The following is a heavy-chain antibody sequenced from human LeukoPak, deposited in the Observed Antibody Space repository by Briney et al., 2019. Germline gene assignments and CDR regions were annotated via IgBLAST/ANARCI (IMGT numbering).Heavy chain of an antibody. V-gene: IGHV1-2*02. CDR2: INPNSGGT. J-gene: IGHJ4*02. CDR1: GYTFTGYY. D-gene: IGHD6-19*01. Sequence: ASVKVSCKASGYTFTGYYMHWVRQAPGQGLEWMGWINPNSGGTNYAQKFQGRVTMTRDTSISTAYMELSRLRSDDTAVYYCARAGGVAGTSRRIDYWGQGTLVTVSS. CDR3: ARAGGVAGTSRRIDY.